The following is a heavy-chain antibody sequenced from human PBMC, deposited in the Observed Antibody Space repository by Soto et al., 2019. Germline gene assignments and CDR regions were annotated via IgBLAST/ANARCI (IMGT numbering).Heavy chain of an antibody. J-gene: IGHJ2*01. CDR1: GFTFSGSA. CDR3: TTPDLYCSSTSCYGPEENWYFDL. D-gene: IGHD2-2*01. Sequence: GGSLRLSCAASGFTFSGSAMHWVRQASGKGLEWVGRIRSKANSYATAYAASVKGRFTISRDDSKNTAYLQMNSLKTEDTAVYYCTTPDLYCSSTSCYGPEENWYFDLWGRGTLVTVSS. V-gene: IGHV3-73*01. CDR2: IRSKANSYAT.